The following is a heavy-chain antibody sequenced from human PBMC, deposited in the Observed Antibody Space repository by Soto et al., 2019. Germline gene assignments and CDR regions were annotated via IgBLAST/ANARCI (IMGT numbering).Heavy chain of an antibody. J-gene: IGHJ6*02. V-gene: IGHV3-49*04. D-gene: IGHD6-19*01. CDR2: IRSKAYGGTT. Sequence: HPGGSLRLSCISSGFTYGDYAMSWVRQAPGKGLEWVGLIRSKAYGGTTEYAASVKGRFTITRDDSKSIAYQQMNSRKTEDTAVYYCTRDLEKGGGWYSYYYYGMDVWGQGTTVTVSS. CDR1: GFTYGDYA. CDR3: TRDLEKGGGWYSYYYYGMDV.